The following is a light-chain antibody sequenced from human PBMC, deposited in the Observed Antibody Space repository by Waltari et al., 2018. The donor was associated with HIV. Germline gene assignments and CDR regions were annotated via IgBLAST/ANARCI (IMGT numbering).Light chain of an antibody. CDR1: SSTLGNNY. CDR2: DNN. CDR3: GTWDTGLSVVV. V-gene: IGLV1-51*01. J-gene: IGLJ2*01. Sequence: QSVLTQPPSVSAAPGQKATISCSGSSSTLGNNYVSWYQQLPGTAPKLLIYDNNNRPSGIPDRFSGSKSGTSATLGITGLQTGDEADYYCGTWDTGLSVVVFGGGTKLTVL.